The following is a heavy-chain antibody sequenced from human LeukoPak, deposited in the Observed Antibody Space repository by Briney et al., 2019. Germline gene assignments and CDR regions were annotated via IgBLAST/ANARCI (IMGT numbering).Heavy chain of an antibody. CDR3: AKALSTVTTLPLDP. V-gene: IGHV3-23*01. J-gene: IGHJ5*02. CDR1: GFTFSSYA. CDR2: ISGSGGTT. Sequence: PGGSLRLSCAASGFTFSSYAMSWVRQAPGKGLEWVSAISGSGGTTYFADSVKGRFTISRDNSKNTLYLQMNSLRAEDTAVYYCAKALSTVTTLPLDPWGQGTLVTVSS. D-gene: IGHD4-17*01.